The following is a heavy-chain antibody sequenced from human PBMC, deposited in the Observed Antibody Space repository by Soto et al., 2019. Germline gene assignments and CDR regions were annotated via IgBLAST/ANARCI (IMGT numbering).Heavy chain of an antibody. Sequence: EVQLAESGGGLAQPGGSLRLSCAASGFTLSGYAMDWVHQAPGKGLEYVSGISSNGVGTYYANSVQGRFTIYRDNPKNKVYLQMGSLRPEDMAVYYCARRARPDFYYMDVWGKGTTVTVSS. J-gene: IGHJ6*03. CDR2: ISSNGVGT. D-gene: IGHD6-6*01. CDR1: GFTLSGYA. V-gene: IGHV3-64*01. CDR3: ARRARPDFYYMDV.